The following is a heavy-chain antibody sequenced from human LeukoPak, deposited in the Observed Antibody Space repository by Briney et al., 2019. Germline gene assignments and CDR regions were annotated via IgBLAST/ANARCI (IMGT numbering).Heavy chain of an antibody. J-gene: IGHJ6*02. Sequence: GGSLRLSCAASGFTFSSCWMHWVRHAPGKGLVWVARINSDGRSTTYADSVKGRFTISRDNAKNTLDLQMNSLRAEDTAVYYCTRGSLIAGRLMDVWGPGTTVTVSS. D-gene: IGHD6-6*01. V-gene: IGHV3-74*01. CDR3: TRGSLIAGRLMDV. CDR1: GFTFSSCW. CDR2: INSDGRST.